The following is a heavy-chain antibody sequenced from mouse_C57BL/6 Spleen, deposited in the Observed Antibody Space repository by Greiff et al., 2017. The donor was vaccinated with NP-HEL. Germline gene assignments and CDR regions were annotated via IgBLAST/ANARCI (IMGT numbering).Heavy chain of an antibody. CDR3: AGIYYYGMDY. Sequence: VQLQQSGPELVKPGASVKISCKASGYSFTSYYIHWVKQRPGQGLEWIGWIYPGSGNTKYNEKFKGKATLTADTSSSTAYMQLSSLTSEDSAVYYCAGIYYYGMDYWGQGTSVTVSS. V-gene: IGHV1-66*01. J-gene: IGHJ4*01. CDR1: GYSFTSYY. CDR2: IYPGSGNT.